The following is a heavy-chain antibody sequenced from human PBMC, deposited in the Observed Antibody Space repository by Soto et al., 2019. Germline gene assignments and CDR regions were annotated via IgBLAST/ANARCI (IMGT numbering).Heavy chain of an antibody. Sequence: GGSLRLSCAASGFTFSDYYMSWIRQAPGKGLEWVSAISYGGGTTYYADSVKGRFTISRDNSKNTLYLQMNSLRAEDTAVYYCAKNPGYYYDSTGYHFDYWGQGTLVTVSS. CDR2: ISYGGGTT. CDR1: GFTFSDYY. V-gene: IGHV3-23*01. D-gene: IGHD3-22*01. CDR3: AKNPGYYYDSTGYHFDY. J-gene: IGHJ4*02.